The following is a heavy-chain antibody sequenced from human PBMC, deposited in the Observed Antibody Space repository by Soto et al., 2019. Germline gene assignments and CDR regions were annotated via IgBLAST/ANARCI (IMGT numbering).Heavy chain of an antibody. Sequence: GGSLRLSCAASGFTFSNAWMNWVRQAPGKGLEWVGRIKSKTDGGTTDYAAPVKGRFTISRDDSKNTLYLQMNSLKTEDTAVYYCTTDYEDIVVVTARMIDYWGQGTLVTVSS. D-gene: IGHD2-21*02. J-gene: IGHJ4*02. V-gene: IGHV3-15*07. CDR2: IKSKTDGGTT. CDR3: TTDYEDIVVVTARMIDY. CDR1: GFTFSNAW.